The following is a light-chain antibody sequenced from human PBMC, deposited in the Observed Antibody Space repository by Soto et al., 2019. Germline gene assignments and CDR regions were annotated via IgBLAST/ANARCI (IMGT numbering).Light chain of an antibody. CDR2: SYN. J-gene: IGLJ1*01. CDR3: AAWDDSLTGYV. V-gene: IGLV1-44*01. CDR1: SSNIGSNI. Sequence: SVLTQPPSASGTPGQRVTISCSGSSSNIGSNIVNWYQQLPGTAPKLLIYSYNQRPSGVPDRFSGSKSGTSASLAISGLQSEDEADYYCAAWDDSLTGYVFGTGTKLTVL.